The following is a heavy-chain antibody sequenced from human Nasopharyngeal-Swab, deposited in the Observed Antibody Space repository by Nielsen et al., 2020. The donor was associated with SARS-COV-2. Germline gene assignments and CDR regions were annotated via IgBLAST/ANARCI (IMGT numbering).Heavy chain of an antibody. D-gene: IGHD1-1*01. CDR2: ISSSGSTI. CDR1: GFTFSDYY. J-gene: IGHJ3*02. Sequence: GGSLRLSGAASGFTFSDYYMSWIRQAPGKGLEWVSYISSSGSTIYYADSVKGRFTISRDNAKNSLYLQMNSLRAEDTAVYYCASSQAYNWNDSDAFDIWGQGTMVTVSS. V-gene: IGHV3-11*04. CDR3: ASSQAYNWNDSDAFDI.